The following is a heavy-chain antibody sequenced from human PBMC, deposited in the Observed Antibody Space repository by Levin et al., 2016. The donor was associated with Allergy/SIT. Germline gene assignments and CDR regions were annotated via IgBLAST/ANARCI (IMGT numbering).Heavy chain of an antibody. CDR2: ISDSGST. V-gene: IGHV4-39*07. CDR1: GGSISSSSYY. CDR3: AREMAP. J-gene: IGHJ5*02. D-gene: IGHD5-24*01. Sequence: SETLSLTCTVSGGSISSSSYYWGWIRQPPGKGLEWIGYISDSGSTDYNPSLKSRITISVDTSKNQFSLKLKSVTAADTAVYYCAREMAPWGQGTLVTVSS.